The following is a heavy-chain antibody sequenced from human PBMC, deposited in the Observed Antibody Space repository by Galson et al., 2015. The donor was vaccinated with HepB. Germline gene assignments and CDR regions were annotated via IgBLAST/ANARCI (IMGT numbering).Heavy chain of an antibody. V-gene: IGHV1-3*01. CDR1: GYTFTSYA. J-gene: IGHJ5*02. Sequence: SVKVSCKASGYTFTSYAMHWVRQAPGQRLEWMGWINAGNGNTKYSQKFQGRVTITRDTSASTAYMELSSLRSEDTAVYYCARGRLRAYNWFDPWGQGTLVTVSS. D-gene: IGHD3-16*01. CDR2: INAGNGNT. CDR3: ARGRLRAYNWFDP.